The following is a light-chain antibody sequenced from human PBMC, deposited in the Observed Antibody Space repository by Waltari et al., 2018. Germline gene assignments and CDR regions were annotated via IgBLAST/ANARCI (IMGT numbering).Light chain of an antibody. CDR1: QSVKNN. Sequence: DIQMNESHSTPSPTVGDRVTPPGRASQSVKNNLDWYQQKPGKAPKVVIHKSSRLESGVPSRFSGSGYGTEFTLTISSLQPDDFATYYCQEYDTLPVTFGGGTNVEIK. CDR3: QEYDTLPVT. J-gene: IGKJ4*01. V-gene: IGKV1-5*03. CDR2: KSS.